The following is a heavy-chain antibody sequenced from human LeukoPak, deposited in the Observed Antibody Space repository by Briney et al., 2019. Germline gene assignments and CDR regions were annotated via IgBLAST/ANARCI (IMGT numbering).Heavy chain of an antibody. CDR1: GYTISELS. CDR3: AKKTPGIHPFDS. D-gene: IGHD6-13*01. J-gene: IGHJ4*02. V-gene: IGHV1-24*01. CDR2: YDPEQGET. Sequence: ASVKVSCKVSGYTISELSMHWVRQAPGKGLEWMGGYDPEQGETAYAQKFQGRLTMTEDTSTDTAHMELSSLRSDDTAVYYCAKKTPGIHPFDSWGQGTLVTVSP.